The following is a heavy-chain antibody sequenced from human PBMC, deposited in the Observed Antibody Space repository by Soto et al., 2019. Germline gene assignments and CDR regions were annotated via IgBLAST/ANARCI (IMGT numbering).Heavy chain of an antibody. CDR2: INPDRGGT. CDR3: AIRTGQLAIISEFDGDWFFEV. V-gene: IGHV1-2*02. J-gene: IGHJ2*01. Sequence: QEQLVQSGAEVKKPGASLKVSCKASGYTFTDYYIHWVRQAPGQGLEWVGWINPDRGGTNLAQRFQGRVTMTSATSINTAYMELSSLRSDDTAVYYCAIRTGQLAIISEFDGDWFFEVWGRGTLVTVSS. D-gene: IGHD2-2*01. CDR1: GYTFTDYY.